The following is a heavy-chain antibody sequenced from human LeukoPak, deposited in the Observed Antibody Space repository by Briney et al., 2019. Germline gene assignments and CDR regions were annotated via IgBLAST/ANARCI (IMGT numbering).Heavy chain of an antibody. J-gene: IGHJ4*02. Sequence: SETLSLTCTVSGGSISTSGYYWGWIRQPPGKGLEYFASIDSGGNTYYNPSLQSRVTTSVDTSKNQFSLKLSSVTAADTAVYYCARHQRGVRPIDYWGQGTLVTVSS. CDR2: IDSGGNT. CDR1: GGSISTSGYY. V-gene: IGHV4-39*01. D-gene: IGHD3-10*01. CDR3: ARHQRGVRPIDY.